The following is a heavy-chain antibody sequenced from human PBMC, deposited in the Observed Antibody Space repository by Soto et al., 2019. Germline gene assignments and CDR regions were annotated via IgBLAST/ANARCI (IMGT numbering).Heavy chain of an antibody. CDR2: ISYDGSNK. D-gene: IGHD2-15*01. Sequence: PGGSLRLSCAASGFTFSSYAMHWVRQAPGKGLEWVAVISYDGSNKYYADSVKGRFTISRDNSKNTLYLQMNSLRAEDTAVYYCASRDPYCSGGSCYEGFDYWGQGTLVTVSS. J-gene: IGHJ4*02. CDR3: ASRDPYCSGGSCYEGFDY. CDR1: GFTFSSYA. V-gene: IGHV3-30-3*01.